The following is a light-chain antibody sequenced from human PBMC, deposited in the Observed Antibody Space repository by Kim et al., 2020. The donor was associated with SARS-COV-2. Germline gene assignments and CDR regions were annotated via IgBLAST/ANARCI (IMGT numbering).Light chain of an antibody. CDR2: GAY. Sequence: SVVPGESASLSCKASQSVSNYVAWYQMKPGQAPGVIIFGAYMRASGIPARFSGSGSGTDFTLSISSLQSEDSAFYYCQHYNDWPGTFGQGTKLEI. CDR3: QHYNDWPGT. V-gene: IGKV3-15*01. J-gene: IGKJ2*01. CDR1: QSVSNY.